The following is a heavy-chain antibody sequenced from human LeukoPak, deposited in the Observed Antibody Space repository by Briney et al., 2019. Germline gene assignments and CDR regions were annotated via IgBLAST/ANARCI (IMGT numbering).Heavy chain of an antibody. Sequence: GGSLRLSCAASGFIVDCNYMSWVRQAPGKGLEWVAVISYDGSNKYYADSVKGRFTISRDNAKNSLYLQMNSLRAEDTAVYYCARDILTSSQSRYQHWGQGTLVTVSS. V-gene: IGHV3-30-3*01. J-gene: IGHJ1*01. CDR3: ARDILTSSQSRYQH. CDR2: ISYDGSNK. CDR1: GFIVDCNY. D-gene: IGHD3-9*01.